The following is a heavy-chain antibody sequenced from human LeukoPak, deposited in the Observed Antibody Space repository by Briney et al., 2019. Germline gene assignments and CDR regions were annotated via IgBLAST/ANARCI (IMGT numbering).Heavy chain of an antibody. CDR3: ARDWSIPGRYMDV. D-gene: IGHD3-3*01. CDR2: IKQDGSEK. J-gene: IGHJ6*03. V-gene: IGHV3-7*01. Sequence: PGGSLRLSCAASGFTFSSYWMSWVRQAPGKGLERVANIKQDGSEKYYVDSVKGRFTISRDNAKNSLYLQMNSLRAEDTAVHYCARDWSIPGRYMDVWGKGTTVTVSS. CDR1: GFTFSSYW.